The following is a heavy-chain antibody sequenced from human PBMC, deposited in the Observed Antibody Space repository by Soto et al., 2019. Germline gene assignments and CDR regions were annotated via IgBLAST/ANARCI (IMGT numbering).Heavy chain of an antibody. CDR1: GFTFTSSA. D-gene: IGHD3-10*01. J-gene: IGHJ5*02. CDR2: IVVGNGDT. V-gene: IGHV1-58*01. Sequence: QMQLVQSGPEVKKPGTSVKVSCKASGFTFTSSAVQWVRQARGQGLEWMGWIVVGNGDTKYAQKFQQRVTFTRDISTSTAYMEVSSLRSEDTAMYYCAADRGYLWGQGTLVTVSS. CDR3: AADRGYL.